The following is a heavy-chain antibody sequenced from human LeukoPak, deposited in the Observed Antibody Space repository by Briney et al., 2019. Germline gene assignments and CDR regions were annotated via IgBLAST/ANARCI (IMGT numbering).Heavy chain of an antibody. Sequence: AGGSLRLSCTASGFTFSSYWMHWVRQAPGKGLVWVSRINSDGSSTSYADSVKGRFTISRDNSKNTLYLQMNSLRAEDTAVYYCAKATSSSSHYYYYYMDVWGKGTTVTVSS. D-gene: IGHD6-6*01. CDR1: GFTFSSYW. V-gene: IGHV3-74*01. CDR3: AKATSSSSHYYYYYMDV. J-gene: IGHJ6*03. CDR2: INSDGSST.